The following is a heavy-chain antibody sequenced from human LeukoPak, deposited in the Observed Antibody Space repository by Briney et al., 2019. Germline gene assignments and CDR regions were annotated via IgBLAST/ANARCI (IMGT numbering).Heavy chain of an antibody. V-gene: IGHV4-31*03. D-gene: IGHD1-1*01. Sequence: PSQTLSLTCTVSGGSINSGDYYWSWIRQHPGKGLEWIGYIYYSGSTYYNPSLKSRVTISVDTSKNQFSLKLNSVTAADTAAYFCARTNEHVRSPPSLAFDIWGQGTMVTVSS. CDR2: IYYSGST. J-gene: IGHJ3*02. CDR1: GGSINSGDYY. CDR3: ARTNEHVRSPPSLAFDI.